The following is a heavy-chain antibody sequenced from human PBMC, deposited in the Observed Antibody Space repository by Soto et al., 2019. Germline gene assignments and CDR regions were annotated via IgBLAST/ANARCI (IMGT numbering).Heavy chain of an antibody. D-gene: IGHD1-1*01. CDR3: ASPYPRQPERKRYYYYYGMDV. V-gene: IGHV1-8*01. Sequence: GASVKVSCKASGYTFTSYDINWVRQATGQGLEWMGWMNPNSGNTGYAQKFQGRVTMTRNTSISTAYMELSSLISEAPAVYYCASPYPRQPERKRYYYYYGMDVWGQGTTVTVSS. CDR2: MNPNSGNT. CDR1: GYTFTSYD. J-gene: IGHJ6*02.